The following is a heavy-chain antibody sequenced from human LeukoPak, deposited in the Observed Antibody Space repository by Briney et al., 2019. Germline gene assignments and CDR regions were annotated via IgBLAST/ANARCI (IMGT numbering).Heavy chain of an antibody. D-gene: IGHD3-3*01. V-gene: IGHV4-30-4*01. CDR2: IYYSGST. Sequence: PSETLSLTCTVSGGSIRSGDYYWSWIRQPPGKGLEWIGYIYYSGSTYYNPSLKSRVTISVDTSKNQFSLKLSSVTAADTAVYYCARGKPDWPGIPSGYSALVWFDPWGQGTLVTVSS. J-gene: IGHJ5*02. CDR1: GGSIRSGDYY. CDR3: ARGKPDWPGIPSGYSALVWFDP.